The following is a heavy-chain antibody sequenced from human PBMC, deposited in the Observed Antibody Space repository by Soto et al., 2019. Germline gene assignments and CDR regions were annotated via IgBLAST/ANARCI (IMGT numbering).Heavy chain of an antibody. V-gene: IGHV4-30-4*01. CDR1: GASISSGDYY. J-gene: IGHJ6*02. CDR2: IYYSGIT. D-gene: IGHD4-17*01. Sequence: SETLSLTCTVSGASISSGDYYWGWIRQPPGKGLEWIGYIYYSGITYYNPSLKSRVIISVDTSKNQFSLKLSSVTAADTAVYYCARAGTPVNHGGMEVWGQGTTVTVSS. CDR3: ARAGTPVNHGGMEV.